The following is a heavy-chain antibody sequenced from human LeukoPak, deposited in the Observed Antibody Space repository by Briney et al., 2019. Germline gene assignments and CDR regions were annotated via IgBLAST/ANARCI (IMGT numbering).Heavy chain of an antibody. J-gene: IGHJ6*03. CDR1: GFTFSSYG. CDR2: VSGSGGST. Sequence: GGSLRLSCAASGFTFSSYGMSWVRQAPGKGLEWVSAVSGSGGSTYYADSVKGRFTISRDNSKNTLYLQMNSLRAEDTAVYYCAKGVNTMVRGVDYYYYYMDVWGKGTTVTVSS. CDR3: AKGVNTMVRGVDYYYYYMDV. D-gene: IGHD3-10*01. V-gene: IGHV3-23*01.